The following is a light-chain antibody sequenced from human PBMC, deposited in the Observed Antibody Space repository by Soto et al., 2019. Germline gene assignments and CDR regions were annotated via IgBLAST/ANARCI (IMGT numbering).Light chain of an antibody. CDR3: QQLHSFPLT. Sequence: DIRLTQSPSFLSASVGDRVTITCRASQDISSYLAWYQQIPGKAPKLLIYAASTLQSGVPSRFSGSGSGTEFTLTISSLQAEDFATYSCQQLHSFPLTCGGGTKVEIK. CDR1: QDISSY. J-gene: IGKJ4*01. V-gene: IGKV1-9*01. CDR2: AAS.